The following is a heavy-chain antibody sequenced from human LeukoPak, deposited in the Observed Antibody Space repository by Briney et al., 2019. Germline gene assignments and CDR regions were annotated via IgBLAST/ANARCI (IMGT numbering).Heavy chain of an antibody. CDR3: ARATRIYSSGWYYSFDY. J-gene: IGHJ4*02. Sequence: PGGSLRLSCAASGFTFSTYWMHWVRQAPGKGLVWVSHINVDGSGATYADSVKGRFTISRDNAKNTLYLHMNSLGAEDTAVYYCARATRIYSSGWYYSFDYWGQGTLVTVSS. CDR1: GFTFSTYW. V-gene: IGHV3-74*01. D-gene: IGHD6-19*01. CDR2: INVDGSGA.